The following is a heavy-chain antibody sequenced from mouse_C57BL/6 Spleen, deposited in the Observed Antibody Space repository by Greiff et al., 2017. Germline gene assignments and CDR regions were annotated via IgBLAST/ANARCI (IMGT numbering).Heavy chain of an antibody. D-gene: IGHD4-1*01. Sequence: EVKLVESGGGLVKPGGSLKLSCAASGFTFSSYAMSWVRQTPEKRLEWVATISDGGSYTYYPDNVKGRFTISRDNAKNNLYLQMSHLMSEDTAMYYCARSLTGFYYFDYWGKGTTLTVSS. CDR2: ISDGGSYT. CDR1: GFTFSSYA. V-gene: IGHV5-4*03. J-gene: IGHJ2*01. CDR3: ARSLTGFYYFDY.